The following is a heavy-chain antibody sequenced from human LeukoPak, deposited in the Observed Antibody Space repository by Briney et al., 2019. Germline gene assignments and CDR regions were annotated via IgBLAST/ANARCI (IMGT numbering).Heavy chain of an antibody. Sequence: ASVKVSCKASGYTFTSYGTSWVRQAPGQGLEWMGWISAYNGNTNYAQKFQGRVTMTTDTSTSTAYMELRSLRSDDTAVYYCARDHLPRTYYDFWSGSGKNWFDPWGQGTLVTVSS. V-gene: IGHV1-18*01. D-gene: IGHD3-3*01. J-gene: IGHJ5*02. CDR1: GYTFTSYG. CDR3: ARDHLPRTYYDFWSGSGKNWFDP. CDR2: ISAYNGNT.